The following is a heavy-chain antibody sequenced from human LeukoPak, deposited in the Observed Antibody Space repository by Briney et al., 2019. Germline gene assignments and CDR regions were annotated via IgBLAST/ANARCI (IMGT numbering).Heavy chain of an antibody. CDR3: AKDRFMVRGIIPTSYYYYDMDV. CDR2: ISYDGSNR. Sequence: GGSLRLSCAASGFTFSSYGIHWVRQAPGKGLEWVAVISYDGSNRFYVDSVKGRFTISRDNSRSTLYLQMNSLRAEDTAVYYCAKDRFMVRGIIPTSYYYYDMDVWGQETTVTVSS. J-gene: IGHJ6*02. D-gene: IGHD3-10*01. V-gene: IGHV3-30*18. CDR1: GFTFSSYG.